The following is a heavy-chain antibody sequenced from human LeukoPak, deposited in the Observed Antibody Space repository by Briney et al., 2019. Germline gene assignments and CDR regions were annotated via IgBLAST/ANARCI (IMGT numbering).Heavy chain of an antibody. J-gene: IGHJ5*02. CDR3: ARDLGSGSYGNWFDP. D-gene: IGHD6-19*01. V-gene: IGHV4-34*01. CDR1: GGSFSGYY. CDR2: INHSGST. Sequence: PSETLSLTCAVYGGSFSGYYWSWIRQPPGKGLEWIGEINHSGSTNYNPSLKSRVTISVDTSRNQFSLRLSSVTAADTAVYYCARDLGSGSYGNWFDPWGQGTLVTVSS.